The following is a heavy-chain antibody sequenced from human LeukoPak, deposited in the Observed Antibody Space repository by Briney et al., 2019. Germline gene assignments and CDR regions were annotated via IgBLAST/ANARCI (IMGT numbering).Heavy chain of an antibody. CDR1: GDSTSSGPYF. J-gene: IGHJ4*02. Sequence: PSQTLSLTCTVSGDSTSSGPYFWSWIPQPAGKGLEWIGRIYSGGSTTYNPSLKSRVTISVDTSKNQFSLKLSSVTAADTAVYYCAREGSIYYYDSSGYLGYWGQGTLVTVSS. V-gene: IGHV4-61*02. D-gene: IGHD3-22*01. CDR3: AREGSIYYYDSSGYLGY. CDR2: IYSGGST.